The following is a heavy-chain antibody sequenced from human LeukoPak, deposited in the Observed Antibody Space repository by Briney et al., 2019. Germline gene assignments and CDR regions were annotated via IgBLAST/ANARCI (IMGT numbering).Heavy chain of an antibody. J-gene: IGHJ6*03. CDR3: ASFRDTAIVRPYYMDV. CDR2: INHSGST. Sequence: SETLSLTCAVYGGSFSGYYWSWIRQPPGKGLEWIGEINHSGSTNYSPSLTSRVTISVDTSKNQFSLKLSSVTAADTAVYYCASFRDTAIVRPYYMDVWGKGTTVTVSS. CDR1: GGSFSGYY. D-gene: IGHD5-18*01. V-gene: IGHV4-34*01.